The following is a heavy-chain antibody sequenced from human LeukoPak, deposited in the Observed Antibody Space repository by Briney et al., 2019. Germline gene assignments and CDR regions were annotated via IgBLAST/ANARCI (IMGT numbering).Heavy chain of an antibody. D-gene: IGHD2-2*01. CDR3: ARVGYCSSTSCQPLDY. J-gene: IGHJ4*02. Sequence: GASVKVSCKASGYTFTSYGISWVRQAPGQGLEWMGWISAYTGNTNYAQKLQGRVTMTTDTSTSTAYMELRSLRSDDTAVYYCARVGYCSSTSCQPLDYWGQGTLVTVSS. CDR2: ISAYTGNT. V-gene: IGHV1-18*01. CDR1: GYTFTSYG.